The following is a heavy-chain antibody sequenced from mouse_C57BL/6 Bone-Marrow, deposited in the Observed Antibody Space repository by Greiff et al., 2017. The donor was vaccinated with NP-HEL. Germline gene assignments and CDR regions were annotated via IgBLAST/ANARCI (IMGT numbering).Heavy chain of an antibody. Sequence: VQLQQSGPELVKPGASVKISCKASGYAFSSSWMNWVKQRPGKGLEWIGRIYPGDGDTNYNGKFKGKATLTADKSSSTAYMQLSSLTSENSAVYFCARWGLGDYWGQGTTLTVSS. CDR1: GYAFSSSW. J-gene: IGHJ2*01. CDR2: IYPGDGDT. CDR3: ARWGLGDY. V-gene: IGHV1-82*01.